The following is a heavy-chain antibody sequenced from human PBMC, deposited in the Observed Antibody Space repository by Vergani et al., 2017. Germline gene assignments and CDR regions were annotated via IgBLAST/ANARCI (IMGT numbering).Heavy chain of an antibody. D-gene: IGHD6-13*01. CDR1: GFTFSSYA. V-gene: IGHV3-23*01. CDR2: VSGSGGST. CDR3: AKDHRSISHTSVGY. J-gene: IGHJ4*02. Sequence: EVQLLESGGGLVQPGGSLRLSCAASGFTFSSYAMSWVRQAPGKGLEWVSAVSGSGGSTYYADSVKGRFTISRDQSKNTLYLPMNSLRSEDTAVYYCAKDHRSISHTSVGYWGQGTLVTVSS.